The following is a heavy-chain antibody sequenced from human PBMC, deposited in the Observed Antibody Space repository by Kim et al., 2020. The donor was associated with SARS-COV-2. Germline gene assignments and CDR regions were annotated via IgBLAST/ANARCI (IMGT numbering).Heavy chain of an antibody. J-gene: IGHJ4*01. V-gene: IGHV1-8*01. CDR2: MNPNSGNT. D-gene: IGHD2-2*01. CDR3: ARSDCSSTSCYREAY. CDR1: GYTFTSYD. Sequence: ASVKVSCKASGYTFTSYDINWVRQATGQGLEWMGWMNPNSGNTGYAQKFQGRVTMTRNTSISTAYMELSSLRSEDTAVYYCARSDCSSTSCYREAYWGQEPWSPSPQ.